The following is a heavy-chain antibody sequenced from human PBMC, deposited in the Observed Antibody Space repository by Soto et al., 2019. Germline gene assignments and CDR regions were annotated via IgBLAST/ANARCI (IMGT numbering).Heavy chain of an antibody. Sequence: ASVKVSCKASGYTFTSYGISWVRQAPGQGLEWMGWISAYNGNTNYAQKLQDRVTMTTDTSTSTAYMELRSLRSDDTAVYYCARAIWGSYRWTSYYYYYMDVWGKGTTVTVSS. CDR3: ARAIWGSYRWTSYYYYYMDV. CDR2: ISAYNGNT. D-gene: IGHD3-16*02. J-gene: IGHJ6*03. V-gene: IGHV1-18*01. CDR1: GYTFTSYG.